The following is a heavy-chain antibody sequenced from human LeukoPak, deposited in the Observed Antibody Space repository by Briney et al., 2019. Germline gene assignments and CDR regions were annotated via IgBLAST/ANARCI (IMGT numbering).Heavy chain of an antibody. CDR2: INSDGSST. Sequence: GGSLRLSCAASGFTFSSYWMHWVRQAPGKGLVWVSRINSDGSSTSYADSVKGRFTISRDNARNALDLQMNSLRAEDAAVYYCARERGGWRSGSYYRDYYYYGMDVWGQGTTVTVSS. V-gene: IGHV3-74*01. CDR1: GFTFSSYW. CDR3: ARERGGWRSGSYYRDYYYYGMDV. D-gene: IGHD3-10*01. J-gene: IGHJ6*02.